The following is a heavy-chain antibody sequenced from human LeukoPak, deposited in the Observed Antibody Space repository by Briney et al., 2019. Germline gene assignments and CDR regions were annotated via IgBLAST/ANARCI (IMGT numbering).Heavy chain of an antibody. CDR3: ARGSGGSGANFDY. CDR2: MYHSGST. CDR1: GYSISSGYY. Sequence: SETLSLTCTVSGYSISSGYYWGWIRQPPGKGLECIGTMYHSGSTFYNPSLKSRVTISVDTSKNQFSLKLTSMTAADTAVYYCARGSGGSGANFDYWGQGTLVTVSS. J-gene: IGHJ4*02. V-gene: IGHV4-38-2*02. D-gene: IGHD3-10*01.